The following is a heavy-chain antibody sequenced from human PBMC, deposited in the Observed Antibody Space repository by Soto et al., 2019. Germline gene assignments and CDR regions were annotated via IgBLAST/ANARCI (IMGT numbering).Heavy chain of an antibody. CDR1: GFTFTSYS. Sequence: GGSLRLSCAPSGFTFTSYSMNWVRQAPGKGLEWVSTVSTSGHSTYFADSVKGRFTISRDNSNNTVFLLMNSLRAEDTAIYYCAKCPLPGAHLNWFDSWGQGTLVTVSS. CDR2: VSTSGHST. V-gene: IGHV3-23*01. J-gene: IGHJ5*01. D-gene: IGHD3-10*01. CDR3: AKCPLPGAHLNWFDS.